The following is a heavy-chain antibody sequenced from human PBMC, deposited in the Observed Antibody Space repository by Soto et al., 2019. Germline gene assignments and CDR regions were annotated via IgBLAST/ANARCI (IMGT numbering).Heavy chain of an antibody. D-gene: IGHD2-8*02. CDR3: ARQRCTGGSCVLEY. J-gene: IGHJ4*02. Sequence: EVQLVESGGGLVRPGGSLRLSCAASEFEFGAYIMTWVRQAPGKGLQWVSSISGRSDDVYYGDSVTGRFTISRHNAKNSLYLPMKSLRADDTAIYYCARQRCTGGSCVLEYWGRGTLVTVSS. CDR2: ISGRSDDV. CDR1: EFEFGAYI. V-gene: IGHV3-21*01.